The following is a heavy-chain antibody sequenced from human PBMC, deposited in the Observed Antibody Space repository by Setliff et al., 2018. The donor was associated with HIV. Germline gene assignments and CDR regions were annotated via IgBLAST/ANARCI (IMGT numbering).Heavy chain of an antibody. D-gene: IGHD1-26*01. CDR1: GYTFTSYD. CDR2: MNPNSGNT. J-gene: IGHJ4*02. CDR3: ARVPPRWGATRDY. V-gene: IGHV1-8*02. Sequence: ASVKVSCKASGYTFTSYDINWVRQATGQGLEWMGWMNPNSGNTGYAQKFQGRVTITRNTSISTAYMELSSLSSEDTAVYYCARVPPRWGATRDYWGQGTLVTVSS.